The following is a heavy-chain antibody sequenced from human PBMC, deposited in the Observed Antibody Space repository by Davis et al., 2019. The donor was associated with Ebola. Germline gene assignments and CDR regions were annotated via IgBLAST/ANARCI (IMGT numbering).Heavy chain of an antibody. Sequence: ASVKVSCKASGYTFTSYGISWVRQAPGQGLEWMGWISAYNGNTSYAQKFQGRVTMTRNTSISTAYMELSSLRSEDTAVYYCARSPRWNYYDSSGYYYWYGIDPWGQGTLVTVSS. V-gene: IGHV1-18*01. CDR1: GYTFTSYG. J-gene: IGHJ5*02. CDR3: ARSPRWNYYDSSGYYYWYGIDP. CDR2: ISAYNGNT. D-gene: IGHD3-22*01.